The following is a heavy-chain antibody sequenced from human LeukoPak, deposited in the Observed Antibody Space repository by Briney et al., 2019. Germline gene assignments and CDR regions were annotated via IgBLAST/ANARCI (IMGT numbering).Heavy chain of an antibody. CDR3: ARVPNHYFYIDV. Sequence: PSETLSLTCTVSGGSISSYYWSWIRQSPGKGLEWIGYIYSGGRNNYNPSLKSRVTMSLDTSKNQISLKLTSVVAADTAVYFCARVPNHYFYIDVWGKGTTVTVSS. V-gene: IGHV4-59*01. CDR2: IYSGGRN. CDR1: GGSISSYY. J-gene: IGHJ6*03.